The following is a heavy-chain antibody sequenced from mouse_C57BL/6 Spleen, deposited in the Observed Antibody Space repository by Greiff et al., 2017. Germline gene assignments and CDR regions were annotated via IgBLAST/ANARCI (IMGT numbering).Heavy chain of an antibody. V-gene: IGHV1-55*01. CDR3: ANLYYDYYGGFAY. D-gene: IGHD2-4*01. CDR1: GYTFTSYW. CDR2: IYPGSGST. Sequence: QVQLQQPGAELVKPGASVKMSCKASGYTFTSYWITWVKQRPGQGLEWIGDIYPGSGSTNYNEKFKSKATLTVDTSSSTAYMQLSSLTSADAAVYYWANLYYDYYGGFAYWGQGTLVTVSA. J-gene: IGHJ3*01.